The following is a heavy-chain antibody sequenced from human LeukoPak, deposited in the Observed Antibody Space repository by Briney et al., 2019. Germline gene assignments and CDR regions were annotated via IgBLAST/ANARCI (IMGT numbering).Heavy chain of an antibody. Sequence: PGGSLRLSCAASGFTFGTYSMNWVRQAPGKGLEWVSSISTSSSYRSYADSLKGRFTISRDNAKNSLYLQMNSLRAEDTAVYYCARDSMGWSGGLLSHPSYYHGMDVWGQGTTVTVSS. CDR3: ARDSMGWSGGLLSHPSYYHGMDV. CDR1: GFTFGTYS. J-gene: IGHJ6*02. V-gene: IGHV3-21*01. CDR2: ISTSSSYR. D-gene: IGHD3-10*01.